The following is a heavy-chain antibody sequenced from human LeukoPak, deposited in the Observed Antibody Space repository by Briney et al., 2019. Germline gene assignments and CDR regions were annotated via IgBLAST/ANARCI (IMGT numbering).Heavy chain of an antibody. Sequence: PGGSLRLSCAASGFTFSSYEMNWVRQAPGKGLEWVSYISSSGRTIYYADSVQGRFTISRDNAKNSLYLQMNSLRAEDTAVYYCATEKIPDEHRGAFDVWGQGTMVTVSS. D-gene: IGHD2-21*01. CDR3: ATEKIPDEHRGAFDV. CDR1: GFTFSSYE. CDR2: ISSSGRTI. V-gene: IGHV3-48*03. J-gene: IGHJ3*01.